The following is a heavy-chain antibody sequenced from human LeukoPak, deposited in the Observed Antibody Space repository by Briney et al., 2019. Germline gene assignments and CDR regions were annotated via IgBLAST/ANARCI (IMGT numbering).Heavy chain of an antibody. CDR1: GFTFSNAY. CDR3: ITDLGSGRRNDAFDI. D-gene: IGHD3-10*01. Sequence: KTGGSLRLSCAASGFTFSNAYMNWVRQAPGKGLEWVGRIKPKTDGETTEYAAPVKDRFSISRDDSKSMMYLQMNSLKTEDTAVYYCITDLGSGRRNDAFDIWGQGTMVTVSS. J-gene: IGHJ3*02. CDR2: IKPKTDGETT. V-gene: IGHV3-15*07.